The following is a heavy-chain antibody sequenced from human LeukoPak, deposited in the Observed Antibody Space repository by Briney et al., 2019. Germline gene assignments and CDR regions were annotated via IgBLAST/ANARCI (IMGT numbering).Heavy chain of an antibody. D-gene: IGHD3-16*01. CDR2: IIAYNGNT. CDR3: ARDLGDYDYVWGSTGHFDY. Sequence: ASVKVSCKASGYTFTSYGISWVRQAPGQGLEWMGWIIAYNGNTNYAQTLQGRVTMTTDTSTSTAYMELRSLRSDDTAVYYCARDLGDYDYVWGSTGHFDYWGQGTLVTVSS. J-gene: IGHJ4*02. V-gene: IGHV1-18*01. CDR1: GYTFTSYG.